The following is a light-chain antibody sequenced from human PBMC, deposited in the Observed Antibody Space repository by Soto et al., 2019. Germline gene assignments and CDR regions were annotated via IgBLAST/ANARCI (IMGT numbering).Light chain of an antibody. Sequence: EIVMTQSPATLSVSPGERATLSCRASQSVGKYLVWYQQKPGQAPRLLIYDASNRATGIPARFSGSGSGTDFTLTISSLQPDDFATYYCQHYNSYSEAFGQGTKVDIK. CDR3: QHYNSYSEA. CDR1: QSVGKY. CDR2: DAS. J-gene: IGKJ1*01. V-gene: IGKV3D-15*01.